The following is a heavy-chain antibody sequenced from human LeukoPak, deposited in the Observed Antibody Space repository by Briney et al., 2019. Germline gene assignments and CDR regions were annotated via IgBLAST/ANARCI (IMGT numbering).Heavy chain of an antibody. CDR3: AREGGIQLWLGY. V-gene: IGHV4-30-2*01. D-gene: IGHD5-18*01. CDR2: INHSGST. Sequence: PSQTLSLTCVVSGASITTASYSWSWIRQPPGKGLEWIGEINHSGSTNYNLSLKSRVTISVDTSKNQFSLKLSSVTAADTAVYYCAREGGIQLWLGYWGQGTLVTVSS. J-gene: IGHJ4*02. CDR1: GASITTASYS.